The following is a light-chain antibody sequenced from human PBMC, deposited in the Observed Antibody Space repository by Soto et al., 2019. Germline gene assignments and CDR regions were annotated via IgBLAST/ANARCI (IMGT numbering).Light chain of an antibody. V-gene: IGKV3-20*01. CDR1: QSVSGTY. Sequence: EIVLTQSPGTLPLSPGERATLSCRASQSVSGTYLAWYQQRPGQAPKVLIYGASSRAAGIPDRFSGSGSGTDCTLTISRLEPEDFAVYYCQQYGASPFNFGPGTKVDIK. CDR2: GAS. CDR3: QQYGASPFN. J-gene: IGKJ3*01.